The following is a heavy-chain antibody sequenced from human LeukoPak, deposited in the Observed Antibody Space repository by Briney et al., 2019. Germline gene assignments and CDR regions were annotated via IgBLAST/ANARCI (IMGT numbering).Heavy chain of an antibody. V-gene: IGHV1-2*02. CDR2: INPNNGGT. CDR1: GYTXTGYY. D-gene: IGHD1-1*01. CDR3: GRDRHWNQGNFDY. Sequence: ASLKVSCKAFGYTXTGYYIHWVRQAPGQGLEWMGWINPNNGGTNSAQKFQGRVTMTRDTSIGTAYMELNRLTYDDTAVYYCGRDRHWNQGNFDYWGQGTLVTVSS. J-gene: IGHJ4*02.